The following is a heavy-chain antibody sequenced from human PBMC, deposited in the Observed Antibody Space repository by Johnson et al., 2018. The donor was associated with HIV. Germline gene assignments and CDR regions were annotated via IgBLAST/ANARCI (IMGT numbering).Heavy chain of an antibody. CDR3: AKPLGGRDTAMVAIGFDI. Sequence: QMLLVESGGGVVQPGRSLRLSCAASGFTFRSHAMHWVRQAPGKGLEWVAVISYDGNNKFQADSVKGRFTISRDNSKNTLYLQMNSLRAEDTAVYYCAKPLGGRDTAMVAIGFDIWGQGTMLTVSS. J-gene: IGHJ3*02. CDR1: GFTFRSHA. CDR2: ISYDGNNK. D-gene: IGHD5-18*01. V-gene: IGHV3-30-3*02.